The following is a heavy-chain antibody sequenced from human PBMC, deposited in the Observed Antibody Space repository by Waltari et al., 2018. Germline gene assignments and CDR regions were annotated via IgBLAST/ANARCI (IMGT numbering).Heavy chain of an antibody. V-gene: IGHV4-39*02. D-gene: IGHD1-26*01. J-gene: IGHJ4*02. CDR3: ARDFPIVGATRIDY. Sequence: QLQLQESGPGLVKPSETLSLTCTVSGGSISSSSYYWGWIRQPPGKGLEWIGSIYYSGSTYYNPSLKSRVTISVDTAKNQFSLKLSSVTAADTAVYYCARDFPIVGATRIDYWGQGTLVTVSS. CDR1: GGSISSSSYY. CDR2: IYYSGST.